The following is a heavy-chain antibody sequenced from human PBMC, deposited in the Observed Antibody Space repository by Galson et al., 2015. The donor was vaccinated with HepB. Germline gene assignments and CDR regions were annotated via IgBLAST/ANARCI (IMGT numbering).Heavy chain of an antibody. Sequence: SLRLSCAASGFTFSSYGMHWVRQAPGKGLEWVAFIRYDGSNKYYADSVKGRFTISRDNSKNTLYLQMNSLRAEDTAVYYCAKGLQDVGSCPDYWGQGTLVTVSS. V-gene: IGHV3-30*02. CDR3: AKGLQDVGSCPDY. CDR1: GFTFSSYG. D-gene: IGHD2-15*01. CDR2: IRYDGSNK. J-gene: IGHJ4*02.